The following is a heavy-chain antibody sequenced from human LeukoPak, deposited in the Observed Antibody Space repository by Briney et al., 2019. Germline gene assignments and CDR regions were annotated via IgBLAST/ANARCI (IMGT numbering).Heavy chain of an antibody. CDR1: GYTFTSYG. J-gene: IGHJ4*02. CDR3: ARGGDGYNYVYYFDY. CDR2: ISAYNGNT. D-gene: IGHD5-24*01. V-gene: IGHV1-18*01. Sequence: ASVKVSCKASGYTFTSYGISWVRQAPGQGLEWMGWISAYNGNTNYAQKLQGRVTMTTDTSTSTAYMELRSLRSDDTAVYYCARGGDGYNYVYYFDYWGQGTLVTVSS.